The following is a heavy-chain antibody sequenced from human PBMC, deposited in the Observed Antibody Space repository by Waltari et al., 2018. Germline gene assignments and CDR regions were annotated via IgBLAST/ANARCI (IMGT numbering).Heavy chain of an antibody. Sequence: QVQLVQSGSEGKKPGASVKVSCKAYGYSFTNYAIHWVRQAPGQGLELMGWITTNTENPTYTQGFTRRFVFSLDTSVSTAYLQINDLKAEDTAIYYCAREVVPAAKIVVNWFDPWGQGTQVTVSS. V-gene: IGHV7-4-1*02. CDR2: ITTNTENP. CDR1: GYSFTNYA. J-gene: IGHJ5*02. D-gene: IGHD2-2*01. CDR3: AREVVPAAKIVVNWFDP.